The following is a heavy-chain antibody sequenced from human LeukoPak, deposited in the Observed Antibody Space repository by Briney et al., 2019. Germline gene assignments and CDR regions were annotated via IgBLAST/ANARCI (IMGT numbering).Heavy chain of an antibody. D-gene: IGHD2-15*01. CDR1: GGSISSYY. V-gene: IGHV4-4*07. CDR2: IYTSGST. Sequence: SETLSLTCTVSGGSISSYYWSWIRQPAGKGLEWIGRIYTSGSTNYNPSLKSRVTMSVDTSKNQFSLKLSSVTAADTAVYYCARDYTPLLLRDYYYGMDVWGQGTTVTVSS. CDR3: ARDYTPLLLRDYYYGMDV. J-gene: IGHJ6*02.